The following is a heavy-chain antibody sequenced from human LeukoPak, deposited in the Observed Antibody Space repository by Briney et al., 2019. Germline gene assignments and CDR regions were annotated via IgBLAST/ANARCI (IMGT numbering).Heavy chain of an antibody. CDR3: ARDYCSGGSCYSGFDP. CDR2: ISSSSSYI. D-gene: IGHD2-15*01. V-gene: IGHV3-21*01. Sequence: PGGSLRLSCAASGFTFSSYSMNWDRQAPGKGLEWVSSISSSSSYIYYADSVKGRFTISRDNAKNSLYLQMNSLRAEDTAVYYCARDYCSGGSCYSGFDPWGQGTLVTVSS. CDR1: GFTFSSYS. J-gene: IGHJ5*02.